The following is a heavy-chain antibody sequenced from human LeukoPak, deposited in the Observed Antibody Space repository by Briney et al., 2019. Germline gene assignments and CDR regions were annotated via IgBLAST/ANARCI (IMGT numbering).Heavy chain of an antibody. CDR1: GGSFSGYY. CDR3: AREPRYCSGGNCYRGGYMDV. Sequence: SAETLSLTCAVYGGSFSGYYWSWIRQPPGKGLEWIGSIFYSGSTYYNPSLKSRVTISVDTSKNQFSLKLSSVTAADTAVYYCAREPRYCSGGNCYRGGYMDVWGKGTTVTVSS. J-gene: IGHJ6*03. D-gene: IGHD2-15*01. CDR2: IFYSGST. V-gene: IGHV4-34*12.